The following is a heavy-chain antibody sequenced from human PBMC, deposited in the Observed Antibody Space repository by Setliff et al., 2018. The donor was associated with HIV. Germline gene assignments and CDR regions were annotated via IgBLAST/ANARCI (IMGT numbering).Heavy chain of an antibody. CDR3: ARGPPSDHFFYMDV. V-gene: IGHV3-53*01. Sequence: PGGSLRLSCAASGFTFNNYAITWVRQAPGKGLEWVASTYSGSNTYYADSVKGRYTFSIDNSKNTMYLLMDNLRVEDTAIYYCARGPPSDHFFYMDVWGPGTTVTVSS. CDR2: TYSGSNT. J-gene: IGHJ6*03. CDR1: GFTFNNYA.